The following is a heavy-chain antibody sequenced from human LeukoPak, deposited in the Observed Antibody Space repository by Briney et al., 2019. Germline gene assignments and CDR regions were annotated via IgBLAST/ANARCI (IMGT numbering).Heavy chain of an antibody. J-gene: IGHJ4*02. CDR3: ARQLWDRPFDY. CDR1: GASFSGYY. V-gene: IGHV4-34*01. CDR2: INHSGST. D-gene: IGHD5-18*01. Sequence: SETLSLTCAVYGASFSGYYWSWIRQPPGKGLEWIGEINHSGSTNYNPSLKSRATISLDTSKNQFSLKLSSVTAADSSVYYGARQLWDRPFDYWGQGTLVTVSS.